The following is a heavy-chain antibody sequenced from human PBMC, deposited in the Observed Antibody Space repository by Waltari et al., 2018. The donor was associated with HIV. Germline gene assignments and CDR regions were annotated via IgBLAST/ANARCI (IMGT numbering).Heavy chain of an antibody. D-gene: IGHD4-17*01. Sequence: QLQLQESGPGLVKPSETLSLTCTVSGGSVTSSTYYWGWIRQAPGRGLEWIGAISYSGSAYYNPSLESRVTISLDTSKNQFSLELQSVTAADTAVYYCAGAPNGDFSWLDPWCQGTLVTVSS. V-gene: IGHV4-39*07. CDR1: GGSVTSSTYY. CDR3: AGAPNGDFSWLDP. J-gene: IGHJ5*02. CDR2: ISYSGSA.